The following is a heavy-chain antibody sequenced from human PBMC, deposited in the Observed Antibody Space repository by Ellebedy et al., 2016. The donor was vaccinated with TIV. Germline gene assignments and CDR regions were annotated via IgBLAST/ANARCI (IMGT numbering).Heavy chain of an antibody. D-gene: IGHD3-10*02. CDR2: ISSSGSTI. CDR3: AASVRGVIRPPPDY. V-gene: IGHV3-11*04. Sequence: GESLKISCAASGFTFSDYYMSWIRQAPGKGLEWVSYISSSGSTIYYADSVKGRFTISRDNAKNSLYLQMNSLRAEDTAVYYCAASVRGVIRPPPDYWGQGTLVTVSS. J-gene: IGHJ4*02. CDR1: GFTFSDYY.